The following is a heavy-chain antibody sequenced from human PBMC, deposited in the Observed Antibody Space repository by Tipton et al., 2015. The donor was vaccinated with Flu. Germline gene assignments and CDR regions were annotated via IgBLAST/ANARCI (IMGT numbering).Heavy chain of an antibody. V-gene: IGHV3-7*01. CDR2: LKEDGSKI. J-gene: IGHJ6*03. CDR3: VRGMHV. CDR1: GFTFSTYW. Sequence: SLRLSCAASGFTFSTYWMTWVRQAPGKGLEWVANLKEDGSKIYYVGSVKGRFTISRDNAKNLGYLQMNSLSVEDTAVYYCVRGMHVWGKGTTVTVSS.